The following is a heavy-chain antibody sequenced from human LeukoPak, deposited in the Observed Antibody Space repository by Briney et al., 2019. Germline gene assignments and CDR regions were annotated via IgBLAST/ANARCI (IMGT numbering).Heavy chain of an antibody. J-gene: IGHJ4*02. CDR2: IKSKGDGGTI. V-gene: IGHV3-15*01. D-gene: IGHD6-13*01. CDR1: GFIFSNTW. CDR3: AKEVGITTAGLVAFED. Sequence: GGSLRLSCAASGFIFSNTWMSWVRQAPGKGLEWISRIKSKGDGGTIDYAASVKGRFTISRDDSRSTLYLQMNSLKTEDTGVYYCAKEVGITTAGLVAFEDWGQGTLVTVSS.